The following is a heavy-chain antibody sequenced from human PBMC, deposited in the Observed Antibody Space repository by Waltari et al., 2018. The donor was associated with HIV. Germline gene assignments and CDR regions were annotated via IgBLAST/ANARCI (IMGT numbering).Heavy chain of an antibody. CDR3: ARAEFYYDSSGYDKGFDY. D-gene: IGHD3-22*01. CDR1: GGSFSGYY. J-gene: IGHJ4*02. Sequence: QVQLQQWGAGLLKPSETLSFTCAVDGGSFSGYYWSWIRQPPGKGLEWIGEINHSGSTNDNPSLKGGVTISVDTSKNQFSLKLSSVTAADTAVYYCARAEFYYDSSGYDKGFDYWGQGTLVTVSS. V-gene: IGHV4-34*01. CDR2: INHSGST.